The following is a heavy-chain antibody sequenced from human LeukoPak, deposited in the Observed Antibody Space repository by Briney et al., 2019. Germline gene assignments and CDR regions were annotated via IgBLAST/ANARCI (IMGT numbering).Heavy chain of an antibody. CDR2: VFATGSA. CDR1: GGSISSYY. CDR3: ARFRSGGFYFFDS. V-gene: IGHV4-59*01. J-gene: IGHJ4*02. D-gene: IGHD4-23*01. Sequence: PSETLSLTCTVSGGSISSYYWTWIRQPPGKGLELIGKVFATGSAIVNSSLTSRVTISLDTSNSQFSLKLRSVTAEDSAVYYCARFRSGGFYFFDSWGQGALVTVSS.